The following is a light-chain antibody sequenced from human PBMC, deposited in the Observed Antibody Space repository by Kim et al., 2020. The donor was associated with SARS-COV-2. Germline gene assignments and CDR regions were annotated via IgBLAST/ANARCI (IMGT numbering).Light chain of an antibody. V-gene: IGKV3-11*01. Sequence: VLTQSPATLSLSPGERATLSCRASQSVSDSLAWYQQKPGQAPRLLMYDASTRATGLPDRFSGSGSGTEFTLTISSLEVEDFAVYYCQQRSQWITFGQGTRLEIK. J-gene: IGKJ5*01. CDR2: DAS. CDR3: QQRSQWIT. CDR1: QSVSDS.